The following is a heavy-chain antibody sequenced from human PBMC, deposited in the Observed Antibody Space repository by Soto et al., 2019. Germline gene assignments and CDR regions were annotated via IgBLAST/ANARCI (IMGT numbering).Heavy chain of an antibody. CDR2: IKQDGSEK. Sequence: GGSLRLSCAASGFTFSSYWMSWVRQAPGKGLEWVANIKQDGSEKYYVDSVKGRFTISRDNAKNSLYLQMNSLRAEDTAVYYCARGGSGIAVAAWFDPWGQGTLVTVSS. CDR1: GFTFSSYW. V-gene: IGHV3-7*01. D-gene: IGHD6-19*01. CDR3: ARGGSGIAVAAWFDP. J-gene: IGHJ5*02.